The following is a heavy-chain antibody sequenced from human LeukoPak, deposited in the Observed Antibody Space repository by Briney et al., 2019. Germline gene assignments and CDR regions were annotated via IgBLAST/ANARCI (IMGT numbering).Heavy chain of an antibody. V-gene: IGHV4-30-2*01. J-gene: IGHJ6*02. CDR1: GGSISSGGYS. CDR3: AKGPPSGYSYGYGRYYYYGMDV. CDR2: IYHSGST. Sequence: PSETLSLTCAVSGGSISSGGYSWSWIRQPPGKGLEWIGYIYHSGSTYYNPSLKSRVTISVDRSKNQFSLKLSSVTAADTAVYYCAKGPPSGYSYGYGRYYYYGMDVWGQGTTVTVSS. D-gene: IGHD5-18*01.